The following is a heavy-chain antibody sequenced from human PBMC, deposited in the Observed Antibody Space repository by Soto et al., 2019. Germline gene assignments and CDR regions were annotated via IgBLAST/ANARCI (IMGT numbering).Heavy chain of an antibody. V-gene: IGHV3-23*01. CDR3: AKGEYSSSSGLGYYYGMDV. Sequence: PGGSLRLSCAASGFTFSSYAMSWVRQAPGKGLEWVSAISGSGGSTYYADSVKGRFTISRDNSKNTLYLQMNSLRAEDTAVYYSAKGEYSSSSGLGYYYGMDVWGQGTTVTVSS. D-gene: IGHD6-6*01. CDR2: ISGSGGST. CDR1: GFTFSSYA. J-gene: IGHJ6*02.